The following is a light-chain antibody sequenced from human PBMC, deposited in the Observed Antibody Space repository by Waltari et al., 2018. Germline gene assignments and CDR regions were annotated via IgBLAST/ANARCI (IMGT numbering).Light chain of an antibody. CDR2: EVI. V-gene: IGLV2-23*02. J-gene: IGLJ3*02. CDR1: SSDVGTYNL. CDR3: CSYAGSSTLV. Sequence: QSALTQPASVSGSPGQSITISCTGTSSDVGTYNLVSWYQQHPGKAPKLLICEVIKRPSGVSNRFSGSKSANTASLTISGLQAEDEADYYCCSYAGSSTLVFGGGTKLTVL.